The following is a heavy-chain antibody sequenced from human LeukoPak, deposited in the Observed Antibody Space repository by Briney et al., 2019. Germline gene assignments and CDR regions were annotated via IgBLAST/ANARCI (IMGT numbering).Heavy chain of an antibody. CDR3: ARGWGPAYCGGDCHRHFDY. CDR2: IYNSGST. Sequence: SETLSLTCTVSGGSISNYYWSWIRQPPGKGLEWIGYIYNSGSTSYNPSLKSRVTMSVDTSMNHFSLRLSFVTAADTAVYYCARGWGPAYCGGDCHRHFDYWGQGALVTVSS. D-gene: IGHD2-21*02. J-gene: IGHJ4*02. CDR1: GGSISNYY. V-gene: IGHV4-59*12.